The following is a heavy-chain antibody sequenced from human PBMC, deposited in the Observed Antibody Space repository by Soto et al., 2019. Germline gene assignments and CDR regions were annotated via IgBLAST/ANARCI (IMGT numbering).Heavy chain of an antibody. V-gene: IGHV3-43*01. CDR2: ISWDGGST. CDR3: AKDNGDYAYGMDV. J-gene: IGHJ6*02. CDR1: GFTFDDYT. D-gene: IGHD4-17*01. Sequence: EVQPVESGGVVVQPGGSLRLSCAASGFTFDDYTMHWVRQAPGKGLEWVSLISWDGGSTYYADSVKGRFTISRDNSKNSLYLKMNSLRTEDTALYYCAKDNGDYAYGMDVWGQGTTVTVSS.